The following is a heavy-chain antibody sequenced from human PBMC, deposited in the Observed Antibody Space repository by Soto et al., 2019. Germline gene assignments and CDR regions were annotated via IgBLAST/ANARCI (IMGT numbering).Heavy chain of an antibody. CDR3: PRDGPYYCGFHV. V-gene: IGHV4-30-4*01. J-gene: IGHJ6*02. Sequence: PSETLSLTCTVSGDSISNSDYYWNWIRQSPGKGLEWIASIDYSGSTYYNPSLKSRVVISADTSKNLFSLKLRSVTAADTALYFCPRDGPYYCGFHVCGQGPTATVSS. CDR2: IDYSGST. CDR1: GDSISNSDYY.